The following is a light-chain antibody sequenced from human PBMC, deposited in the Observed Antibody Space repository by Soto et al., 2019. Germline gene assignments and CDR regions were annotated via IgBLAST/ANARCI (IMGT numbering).Light chain of an antibody. CDR3: QQYGSTPRT. Sequence: DIVMTQSPDSLAVSLVERATINCKSSQSVLYSSNNKNYLVWYLQKPGQAPRLLIYGASSRATGIPDRFSGSGSGTDFTLTISRLEPEDFAVYYCQQYGSTPRTFGQGTKVDIK. V-gene: IGKV4-1*01. CDR1: QSVLYSSNNKNY. CDR2: GAS. J-gene: IGKJ1*01.